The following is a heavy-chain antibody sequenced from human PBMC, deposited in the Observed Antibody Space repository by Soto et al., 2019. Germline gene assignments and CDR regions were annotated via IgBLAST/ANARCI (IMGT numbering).Heavy chain of an antibody. CDR3: AKRRSVVVAAATNY. CDR1: GFTFSSYA. V-gene: IGHV3-23*01. D-gene: IGHD2-15*01. CDR2: ISVSADST. J-gene: IGHJ4*02. Sequence: GGSLRLSCAASGFTFSSYAMSWVRQAPGKGLEWVSVISVSADSTYYADSVKGRFTISRDNSKNTLYLQMNSLRAEDTAVYYCAKRRSVVVAAATNYWGQGTLVTVSS.